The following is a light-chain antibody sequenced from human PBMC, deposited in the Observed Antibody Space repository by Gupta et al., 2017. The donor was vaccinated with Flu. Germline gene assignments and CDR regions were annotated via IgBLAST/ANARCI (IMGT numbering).Light chain of an antibody. Sequence: SVTISCTGTSTDGLFYEYVSWHQQYPANPPPLIFYDVDKRPAGAPGRFSGSKSGSTASPTISGHEPEDAAEYICCSSLTTDNVLFGRGTKLTVL. J-gene: IGLJ2*01. V-gene: IGLV2-11*03. CDR1: STDGLFYEY. CDR2: DVD. CDR3: CSSLTTDNVL.